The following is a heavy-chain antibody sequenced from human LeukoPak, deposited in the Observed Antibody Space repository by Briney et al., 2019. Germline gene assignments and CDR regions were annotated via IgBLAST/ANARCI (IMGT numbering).Heavy chain of an antibody. CDR1: GFTFSGYW. D-gene: IGHD4-17*01. CDR3: TRDGHGDDPIDP. Sequence: GGSLRLSCAASGFTFSGYWMHWVRQVPGKGLGWVSRVDHYGTGTSYADSVKGRFTISRDNAKNTLYLQMNSLRVEDTASYNGTRDGHGDDPIDPWGRGILVTVSS. CDR2: VDHYGTGT. V-gene: IGHV3-74*01. J-gene: IGHJ5*02.